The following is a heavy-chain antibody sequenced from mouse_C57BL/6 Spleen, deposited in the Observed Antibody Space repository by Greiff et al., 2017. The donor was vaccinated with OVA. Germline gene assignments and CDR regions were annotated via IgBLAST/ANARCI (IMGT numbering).Heavy chain of an antibody. CDR2: IYPGGGYT. CDR3: ERSEGDYDGGSWLAY. J-gene: IGHJ3*01. D-gene: IGHD2-4*01. V-gene: IGHV1-63*01. CDR1: GYTFTNYW. Sequence: QVHLKQSGAELVRPGTSVKMSCKASGYTFTNYWIGWVKQRPGHGLEWIGDIYPGGGYTNYNEKFKGKATLTADKSSSTAYMQFSSLTSKDSALYYCERSEGDYDGGSWLAYWGQGTLVTVSA.